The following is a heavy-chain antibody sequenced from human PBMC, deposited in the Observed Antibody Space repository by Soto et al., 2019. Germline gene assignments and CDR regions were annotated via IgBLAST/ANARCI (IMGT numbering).Heavy chain of an antibody. D-gene: IGHD6-19*01. CDR2: ISIGGDT. CDR3: ARERDSFSSDWQEFDY. J-gene: IGHJ4*02. V-gene: IGHV3-13*01. Sequence: EVQLVESGGGLVQPGGSLRLSCAASGFSFSSYDMHWVRQAAGKGLEWVSAISIGGDTFYSDSVKGRFTISRENARNSLYLQLSRLRAEDTAVYYCARERDSFSSDWQEFDYWGQGTEVTVSS. CDR1: GFSFSSYD.